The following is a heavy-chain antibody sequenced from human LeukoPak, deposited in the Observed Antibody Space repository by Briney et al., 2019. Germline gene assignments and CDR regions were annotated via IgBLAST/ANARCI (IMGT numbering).Heavy chain of an antibody. CDR3: AGGSWYYDILTGYYALNWFDP. D-gene: IGHD3-9*01. V-gene: IGHV4-39*01. CDR1: GGSISSSSYY. CDR2: IYYSGST. J-gene: IGHJ5*02. Sequence: PSETLSLTCTVSGGSISSSSYYWGWIRQPPGKGLEWIVSIYYSGSTYYNPTLKSRVTISVDTSKNQFSLKLSSVTAADTAVYYCAGGSWYYDILTGYYALNWFDPWGQGTLVTVSS.